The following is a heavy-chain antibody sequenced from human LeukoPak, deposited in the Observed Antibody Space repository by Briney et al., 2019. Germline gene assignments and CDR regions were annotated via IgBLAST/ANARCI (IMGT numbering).Heavy chain of an antibody. CDR1: GFTFSSYE. J-gene: IGHJ2*01. D-gene: IGHD7-27*01. Sequence: PGGPLRLSCAASGFTFSSYEMNWVRQVPGKGLEWVSGINWIGGSTGYADSVKGRFTISRDNAKNSLYLQMNSLRAEDTALYYCAKNWGSFSWFFDLWGRGTLVTVSS. CDR3: AKNWGSFSWFFDL. V-gene: IGHV3-20*04. CDR2: INWIGGST.